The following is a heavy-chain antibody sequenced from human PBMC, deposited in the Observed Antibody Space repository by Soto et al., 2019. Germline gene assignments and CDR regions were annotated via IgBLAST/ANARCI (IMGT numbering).Heavy chain of an antibody. J-gene: IGHJ5*02. CDR3: VRDGTKTLRDWFDP. CDR1: GASISGFY. V-gene: IGHV4-4*07. CDR2: IYATGTT. Sequence: SETLSLTCTVSGASISGFYWSWIRESAGKGLEWIGRIYATGTTDYNPSPKSRVMMSVDTSKKQFSLKLRSVTAADTAVYYCVRDGTKTLRDWFDPWGQGISVTVSS. D-gene: IGHD1-1*01.